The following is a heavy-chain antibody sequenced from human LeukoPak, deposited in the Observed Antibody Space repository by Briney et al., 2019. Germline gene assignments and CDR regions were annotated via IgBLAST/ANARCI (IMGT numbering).Heavy chain of an antibody. CDR3: VSFYETY. J-gene: IGHJ4*02. D-gene: IGHD2/OR15-2a*01. CDR2: INSDGSWT. V-gene: IGHV3-74*01. Sequence: PGGSLRLSCAASGSYFMHWVRQAPGKGLVWVSHINSDGSWTSYADSVKGRFTISKDNAKNTVYLQMNNLRAEDTAVSYCVSFYETYWGRGALVTVSS. CDR1: GSYF.